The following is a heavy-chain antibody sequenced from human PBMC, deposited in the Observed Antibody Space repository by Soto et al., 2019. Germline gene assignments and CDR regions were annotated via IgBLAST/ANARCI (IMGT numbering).Heavy chain of an antibody. CDR1: GFSLSTSEVG. Sequence: QITLKESGPTLVKPTQTLTLTCTFAGFSLSTSEVGVGLIRQPPGKALQWLALIYWDDDKRYSPSLKSRLTITKDTSKNQVVLTMTNMDPVDTATYYCAHAPGIAVTTNWFDPWGQGILVTVSS. CDR2: IYWDDDK. CDR3: AHAPGIAVTTNWFDP. V-gene: IGHV2-5*02. J-gene: IGHJ5*02. D-gene: IGHD6-19*01.